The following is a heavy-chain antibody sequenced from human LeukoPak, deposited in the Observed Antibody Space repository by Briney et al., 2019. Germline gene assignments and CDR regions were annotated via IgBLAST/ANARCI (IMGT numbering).Heavy chain of an antibody. CDR2: INPNSGGT. V-gene: IGHV1-2*02. Sequence: ASVKVSCKASGYTFTGYSMHGVRQAPGHGLDWMGWINPNSGGTNYAQKFQGRVTMTRDTSISTAYMELSRLRSDDPAVYYCAREGYCSTTSCYTGPTLNWGQGTLVTVSS. J-gene: IGHJ1*01. CDR1: GYTFTGYS. CDR3: AREGYCSTTSCYTGPTLN. D-gene: IGHD2-2*02.